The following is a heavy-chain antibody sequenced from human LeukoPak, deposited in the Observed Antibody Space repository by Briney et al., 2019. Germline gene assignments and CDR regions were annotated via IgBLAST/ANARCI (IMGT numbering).Heavy chain of an antibody. CDR2: IYYSGST. J-gene: IGHJ6*03. CDR3: ARDRERRYYYYMDV. CDR1: GGSISSYY. D-gene: IGHD1-26*01. V-gene: IGHV4-59*12. Sequence: SETLSLTCTVSGGSISSYYWSWIRQPPGKGLEWIGYIYYSGSTNYNPSLKSRVTISVDTSKNQFPLKLSSVTAADTAVYYCARDRERRYYYYMDVWGKGTTVTVSS.